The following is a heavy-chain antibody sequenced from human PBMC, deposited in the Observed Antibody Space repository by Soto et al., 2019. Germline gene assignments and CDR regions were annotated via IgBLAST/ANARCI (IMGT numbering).Heavy chain of an antibody. D-gene: IGHD4-4*01. CDR1: GYSFSNYW. CDR3: ARPCNNYVGH. Sequence: GASLKISCKASGYSFSNYWIGWVRQMPGKGLEWMAIINPGDSESRYSPSFQGQVTISADKSISTAYLQWNSLKASATPMYYGARPCNNYVGHWRQGTRVTVCS. J-gene: IGHJ4*02. CDR2: INPGDSES. V-gene: IGHV5-51*01.